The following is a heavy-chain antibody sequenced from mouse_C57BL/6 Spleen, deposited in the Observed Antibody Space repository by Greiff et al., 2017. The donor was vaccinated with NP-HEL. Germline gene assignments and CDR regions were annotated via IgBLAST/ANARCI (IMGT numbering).Heavy chain of an antibody. J-gene: IGHJ1*03. D-gene: IGHD2-2*01. V-gene: IGHV1-22*01. CDR1: GYTFTDYN. Sequence: VQLQQSGPELVKPGASVKMSCKASGYTFTDYNMHWVKQSHGKSLEWIGYINPNNGGTSYNQKFKGKATLTVNKSSSTAYMELRSLTSEDSAVYYCASSTMVTTRYCDVWGTGTTVTVSS. CDR3: ASSTMVTTRYCDV. CDR2: INPNNGGT.